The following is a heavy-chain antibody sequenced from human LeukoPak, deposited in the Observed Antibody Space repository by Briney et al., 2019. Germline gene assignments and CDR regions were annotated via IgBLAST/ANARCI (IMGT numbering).Heavy chain of an antibody. CDR1: GFTFNTNN. J-gene: IGHJ4*02. D-gene: IGHD3-10*01. Sequence: GGSLRLSCIASGFTFNTNNMNWVRQAPGKGLEWVSAISGSGGTTYYADSVKGRFTISRDNSKNTLYLQMNSLRAEDTAVYYCAKDALLLWFGELSITYYFDYWGQGTLVTVSS. V-gene: IGHV3-23*01. CDR2: ISGSGGTT. CDR3: AKDALLLWFGELSITYYFDY.